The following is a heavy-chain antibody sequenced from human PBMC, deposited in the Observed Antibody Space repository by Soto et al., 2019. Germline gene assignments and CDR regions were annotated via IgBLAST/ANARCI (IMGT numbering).Heavy chain of an antibody. J-gene: IGHJ1*01. CDR2: IHHTGTT. D-gene: IGHD3-16*01. Sequence: QVQLQESGPGLVKPSGTLSLTCVVSGASIFSDDWWTWVRQPPGKGLEWLGEIHHTGTTNYNSSLNSRVTISLDKIKNRFSLRLNSVTAADTAIYYFANWGGLRFPRVFWGRGTLVTVSS. CDR1: GASIFSDDW. CDR3: ANWGGLRFPRVF. V-gene: IGHV4-4*02.